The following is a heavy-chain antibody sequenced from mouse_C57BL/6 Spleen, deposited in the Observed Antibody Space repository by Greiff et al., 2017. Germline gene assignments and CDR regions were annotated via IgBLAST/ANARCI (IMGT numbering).Heavy chain of an antibody. J-gene: IGHJ2*01. CDR1: GYTFTSYW. CDR3: ARQDSSGYYFDY. Sequence: QVQLQQSGAELVKPGASVKMSCKASGYTFTSYWITWVKQRPGQGLEWIGDIYPGSGSTNYNEKFKSKATLTVDTSSSTAYMQLSSLTSEDSAVYYGARQDSSGYYFDYWGQGTTLTVSS. D-gene: IGHD3-2*02. V-gene: IGHV1-55*01. CDR2: IYPGSGST.